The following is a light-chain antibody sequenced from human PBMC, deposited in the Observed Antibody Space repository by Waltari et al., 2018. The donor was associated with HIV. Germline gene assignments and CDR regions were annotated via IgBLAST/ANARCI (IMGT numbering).Light chain of an antibody. Sequence: QSVVTQPPSASGTPGQRVVISCSGSNSNIGSNPVTWYQQVPGAAPKIPNYRDDQRFSGVPDRFPGSKSATSAALAISELRSEDEADYYCAVWDDSLRGGVFGGGTKLTVL. CDR1: NSNIGSNP. CDR2: RDD. V-gene: IGLV1-47*01. CDR3: AVWDDSLRGGV. J-gene: IGLJ3*02.